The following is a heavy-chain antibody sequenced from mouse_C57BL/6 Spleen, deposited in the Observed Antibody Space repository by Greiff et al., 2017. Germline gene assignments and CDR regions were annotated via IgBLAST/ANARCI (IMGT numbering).Heavy chain of an antibody. CDR1: GFSLTSYG. CDR2: IWSGGST. V-gene: IGHV2-2*01. CDR3: AINYYGSSPLFAY. Sequence: VKLMESGPGLVQPSQSLSITCTVSGFSLTSYGVHWVRQSPGKGLEWLVVIWSGGSTDYNAAFISRLSISKDNSKSQVFFKMNSLQADDTAIYYCAINYYGSSPLFAYWGQGTLVTVSA. J-gene: IGHJ3*01. D-gene: IGHD1-1*01.